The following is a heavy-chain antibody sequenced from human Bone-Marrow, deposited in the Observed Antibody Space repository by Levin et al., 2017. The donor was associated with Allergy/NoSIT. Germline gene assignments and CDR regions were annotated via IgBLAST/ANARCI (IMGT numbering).Heavy chain of an antibody. J-gene: IGHJ4*02. CDR1: GFTFDNFG. CDR2: ISFDGSE. CDR3: AKDCEYRLAAADMGPDY. Sequence: LSLTCAASGFTFDNFGMHWVRQAPGKGLEWLGVISFDGSEYYAESVQGRFTISRDSSKNILYLQMNSLRAEDTAVYYCAKDCEYRLAAADMGPDYWGQGTLVTVSS. D-gene: IGHD6-13*01. V-gene: IGHV3-30*18.